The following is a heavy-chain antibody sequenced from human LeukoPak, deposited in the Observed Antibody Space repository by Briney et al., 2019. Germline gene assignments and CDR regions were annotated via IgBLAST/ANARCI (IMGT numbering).Heavy chain of an antibody. CDR3: ASGSQYYFDY. CDR1: GFTFSSYG. V-gene: IGHV3-33*01. CDR2: IWYDGSNK. D-gene: IGHD4-11*01. Sequence: PGGSLRLSCAASGFTFSSYGLHWVRQAPGKGLEWVAVIWYDGSNKYYADSVKGRFTISRDNSKNTLYLQMNSLRAEDTAVYYCASGSQYYFDYWGQGTLVTVSS. J-gene: IGHJ4*02.